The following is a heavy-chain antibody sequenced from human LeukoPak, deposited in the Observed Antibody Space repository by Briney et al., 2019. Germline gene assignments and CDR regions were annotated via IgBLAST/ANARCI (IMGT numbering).Heavy chain of an antibody. Sequence: GGSLRLSCAASGLTFSSYCISWVRQAPGKGLEWVANIKQDESEKNYVDSVKGRFTISIDNAKNSPYLQMNSLRAEDTAVYYCARDRGYFCDSSGYSDYWGQGTLVTVSS. V-gene: IGHV3-7*01. J-gene: IGHJ4*02. CDR2: IKQDESEK. D-gene: IGHD3-22*01. CDR1: GLTFSSYC. CDR3: ARDRGYFCDSSGYSDY.